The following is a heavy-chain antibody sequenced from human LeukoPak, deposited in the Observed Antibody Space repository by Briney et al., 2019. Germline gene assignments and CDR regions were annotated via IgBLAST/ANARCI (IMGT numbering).Heavy chain of an antibody. V-gene: IGHV4-39*07. Sequence: SETLSLNCTVSGGSISSSNYYWGWIRQPPGKGLEWIGSIYYSGSTYYSPSLKNRVTISVDTSKNQFSLKLSSVTAADTAVYFCARQDYSNGCFDPWGQGTLVTVSS. J-gene: IGHJ5*02. D-gene: IGHD4-11*01. CDR3: ARQDYSNGCFDP. CDR2: IYYSGST. CDR1: GGSISSSNYY.